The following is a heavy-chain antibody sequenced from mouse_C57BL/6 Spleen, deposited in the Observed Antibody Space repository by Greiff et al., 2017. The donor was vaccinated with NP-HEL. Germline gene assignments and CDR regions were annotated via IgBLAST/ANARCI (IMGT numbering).Heavy chain of an antibody. J-gene: IGHJ2*01. CDR3: ARDGGLRRRGFDY. V-gene: IGHV1-80*01. CDR2: IYPGDGDT. Sequence: QVQLKQSGAELVKPGASVKISCKASGYAFSSYWMNWVKQRPGKGLEWIGQIYPGDGDTNYNGKFKGKATLTADKSSSTAYMQLSSLTSEDSAVYFCARDGGLRRRGFDYWGQGTTLTVSS. CDR1: GYAFSSYW. D-gene: IGHD2-4*01.